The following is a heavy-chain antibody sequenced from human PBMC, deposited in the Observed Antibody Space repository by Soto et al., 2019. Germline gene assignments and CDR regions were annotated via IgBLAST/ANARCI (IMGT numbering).Heavy chain of an antibody. Sequence: PSETLSLTRTVSGGSFSSYYWTWIRQPPGKGLEWIGYIYYNENTKYNPSLKSRVTISVDTSKNQFSLKVNSVTAADTAVYYCARGHSGGRRGWFDPWGQGTLVTVSS. D-gene: IGHD6-25*01. CDR1: GGSFSSYY. CDR2: IYYNENT. V-gene: IGHV4-59*01. J-gene: IGHJ5*02. CDR3: ARGHSGGRRGWFDP.